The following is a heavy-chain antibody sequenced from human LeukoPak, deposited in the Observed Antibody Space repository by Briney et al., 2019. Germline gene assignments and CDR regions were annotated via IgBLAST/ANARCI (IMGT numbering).Heavy chain of an antibody. CDR1: GGSISSRSYY. D-gene: IGHD6-19*01. Sequence: SETLSLTCTVSGGSISSRSYYWSWIRQPPAKGLEWIGYIYYSGSTNYNPSLKSRVTISVDTSKNQFSLKLSSVTAADTAVYYCARHEDSSGWYNWFDPWGQGTLVTVSS. CDR3: ARHEDSSGWYNWFDP. CDR2: IYYSGST. J-gene: IGHJ5*02. V-gene: IGHV4-61*01.